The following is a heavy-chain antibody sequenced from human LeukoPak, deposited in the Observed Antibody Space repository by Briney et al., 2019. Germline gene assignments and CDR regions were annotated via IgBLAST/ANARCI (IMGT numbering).Heavy chain of an antibody. CDR3: ARGREAVEMATISDY. CDR2: INPSGGST. D-gene: IGHD5-24*01. CDR1: GYTFTSYY. V-gene: IGHV1-46*01. J-gene: IGHJ4*02. Sequence: ASVKVSCKASGYTFTSYYMHWVRQAPGQGLEWMGIINPSGGSTSYAQKFQGRVTMTRDTSTSTVYMELSSLRSEDTAVYYCARGREAVEMATISDYWGQGTLVTVSS.